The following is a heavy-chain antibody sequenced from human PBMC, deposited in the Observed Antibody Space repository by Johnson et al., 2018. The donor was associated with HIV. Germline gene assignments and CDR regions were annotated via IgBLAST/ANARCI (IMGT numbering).Heavy chain of an antibody. CDR1: GFTFSSYG. V-gene: IGHV3-30*03. CDR3: ARDQAIFGVVLASDAFDI. CDR2: MSYDGSSK. D-gene: IGHD3-3*01. Sequence: QVQLVESGGGVVQPGRSLRLSCAASGFTFSSYGMHWVRQAPGKGLEWVAVMSYDGSSKYYADSVKGRFTISRDNSRNTLYLQMNSLRAEDTAVYYCARDQAIFGVVLASDAFDIWGQGTMVTVSS. J-gene: IGHJ3*02.